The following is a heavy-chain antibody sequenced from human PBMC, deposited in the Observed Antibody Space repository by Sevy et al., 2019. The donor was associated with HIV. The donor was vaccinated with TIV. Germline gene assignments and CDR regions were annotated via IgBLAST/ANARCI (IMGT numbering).Heavy chain of an antibody. V-gene: IGHV4-59*08. Sequence: SETLSLTCTVSGGSISSYYWSWIRQPPGKGLEWIGYIYYSGSTNYNPSLKSRVTISVDTSKNQFSLKLSSVTAADTAVYYCARHTLRLPNYYDSSVSFDYWGQGTLVTVSS. CDR1: GGSISSYY. CDR3: ARHTLRLPNYYDSSVSFDY. J-gene: IGHJ4*02. D-gene: IGHD3-22*01. CDR2: IYYSGST.